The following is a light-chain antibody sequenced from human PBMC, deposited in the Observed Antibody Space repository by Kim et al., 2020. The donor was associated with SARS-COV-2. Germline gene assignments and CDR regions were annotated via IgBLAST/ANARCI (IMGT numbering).Light chain of an antibody. CDR1: QSVGSN. V-gene: IGKV3-15*01. CDR3: QQFYRWPPIT. CDR2: GAS. J-gene: IGKJ5*01. Sequence: EIVMTQSPATVSVSPGERATLSCRASQSVGSNLAWYQKKPGQAPRLLLYGASTRATGIPARFSGSGSGTEFSLTISSLQSADVAVYYCQQFYRWPPITFGQGTRLEIK.